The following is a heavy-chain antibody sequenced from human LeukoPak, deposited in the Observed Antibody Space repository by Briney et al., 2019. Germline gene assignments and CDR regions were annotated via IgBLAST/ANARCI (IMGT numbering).Heavy chain of an antibody. J-gene: IGHJ4*02. CDR2: MNPNSGNT. D-gene: IGHD2-15*01. CDR3: ARDLLGCCFDY. CDR1: GFTFTSYD. Sequence: ASVKVSCKASGFTFTSYDINWVRQATGQGLEWMGWMNPNSGNTGYAQKLQGRVTMTTDTSTSTAYMELRSLRSDDTAVYYCARDLLGCCFDYWGQGTLVTVSS. V-gene: IGHV1-8*01.